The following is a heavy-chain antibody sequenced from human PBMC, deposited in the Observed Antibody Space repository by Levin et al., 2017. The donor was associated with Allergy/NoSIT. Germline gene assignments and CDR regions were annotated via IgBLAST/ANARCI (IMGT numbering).Heavy chain of an antibody. Sequence: GESLKISCAASGSTFSSYEMNWVRQAPGKGLEWVSYISSSGSTIYYADSVKGRFTISRDNAKNSLYLQMNSLRAEDTAVYYCARQLGNFWSGYNYFDYWGQGTLVTVSS. V-gene: IGHV3-48*03. D-gene: IGHD3-3*01. CDR2: ISSSGSTI. CDR1: GSTFSSYE. J-gene: IGHJ4*02. CDR3: ARQLGNFWSGYNYFDY.